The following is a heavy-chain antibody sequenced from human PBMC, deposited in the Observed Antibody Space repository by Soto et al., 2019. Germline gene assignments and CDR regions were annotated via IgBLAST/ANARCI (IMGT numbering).Heavy chain of an antibody. D-gene: IGHD3-16*02. Sequence: QVQLQESGPGLVKPSQTLSLTCTISGGSITSADYYWTWIRQFPGKGLEWIAYIYSSGTTHYNPSVKSRATMSLDTSNSQFSLEVKSATAADTAVYYCARMGLHLGELSRNWFDPWGQGSLVTVSS. CDR3: ARMGLHLGELSRNWFDP. V-gene: IGHV4-31*03. CDR1: GGSITSADYY. CDR2: IYSSGTT. J-gene: IGHJ5*02.